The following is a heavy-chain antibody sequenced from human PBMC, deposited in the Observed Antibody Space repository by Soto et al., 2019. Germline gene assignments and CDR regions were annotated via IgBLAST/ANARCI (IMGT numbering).Heavy chain of an antibody. V-gene: IGHV4-59*08. CDR3: ARHPGYSSSWLTFDY. CDR2: IYYSGST. D-gene: IGHD6-13*01. CDR1: GGSISSYY. J-gene: IGHJ4*02. Sequence: SETLSLTCTVSGGSISSYYWSWIRPPPGKGLEWIGYIYYSGSTNYNPSLKSRVTISVDTSKNQFSLKLSSVTAADTAVYYCARHPGYSSSWLTFDYWGQGTLVTVSS.